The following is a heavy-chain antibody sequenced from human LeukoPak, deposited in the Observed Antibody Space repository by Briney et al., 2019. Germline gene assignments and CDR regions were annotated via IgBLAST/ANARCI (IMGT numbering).Heavy chain of an antibody. J-gene: IGHJ3*02. Sequence: GESLKISCKGSGYSFTSYWIGWGRQVPGKGLEWMGIIYPGDSDTRYSPSFQGQVTISADKSISTAYLQWSSLKASDSAMYYCATNTMFRGIHAFDIWGQGTMVTVSS. CDR3: ATNTMFRGIHAFDI. D-gene: IGHD3-10*01. V-gene: IGHV5-51*01. CDR2: IYPGDSDT. CDR1: GYSFTSYW.